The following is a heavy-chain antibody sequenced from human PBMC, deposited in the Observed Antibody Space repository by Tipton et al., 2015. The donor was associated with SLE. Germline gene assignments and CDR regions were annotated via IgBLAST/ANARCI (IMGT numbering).Heavy chain of an antibody. CDR2: ISSSGSAI. V-gene: IGHV3-48*03. CDR3: ARWNAMDV. D-gene: IGHD5-12*01. Sequence: GSLRLSCAASGFTFSSHEMNWVRQAPGKGLEWVSYISSSGSAIYYADSVKGRFTISRDNAQNSLNLQMNRLRAEDTVVYYCARWNAMDVWGQGTTVTVSS. J-gene: IGHJ6*02. CDR1: GFTFSSHE.